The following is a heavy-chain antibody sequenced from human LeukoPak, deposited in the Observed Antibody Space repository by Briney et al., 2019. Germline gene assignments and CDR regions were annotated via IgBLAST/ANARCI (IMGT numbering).Heavy chain of an antibody. CDR2: ISSSSIYK. CDR1: RFTFSSFS. J-gene: IGHJ4*02. V-gene: IGHV3-21*01. CDR3: ARKRIGEYFDY. Sequence: PGGPLRLFGSASRFTFSSFSMNRVRQAPGKGLEWVSSISSSSIYKYYADSVKSRFTISRDNAKNSLYLQINSLRAEDTSVYDCARKRIGEYFDYWGQGTLVTVSS. D-gene: IGHD3-10*01.